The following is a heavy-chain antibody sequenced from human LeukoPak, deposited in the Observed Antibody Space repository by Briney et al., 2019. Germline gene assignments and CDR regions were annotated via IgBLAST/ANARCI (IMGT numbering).Heavy chain of an antibody. D-gene: IGHD3-3*01. V-gene: IGHV3-74*01. CDR2: IDSDGSST. J-gene: IGHJ4*02. CDR1: GFTFSSYW. Sequence: PGGSLRLSCAASGFTFSSYWMHWVRQAPGKGLVWVSRIDSDGSSTNYADSVKGRFTISRDNAQNTLYLQMISLRAEDTAVYYCARESLGDFWSGSQSSDYWGQGTLVTVSS. CDR3: ARESLGDFWSGSQSSDY.